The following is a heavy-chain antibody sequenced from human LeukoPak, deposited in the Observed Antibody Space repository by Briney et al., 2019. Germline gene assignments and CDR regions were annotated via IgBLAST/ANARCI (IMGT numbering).Heavy chain of an antibody. D-gene: IGHD2-2*01. Sequence: GGSLRLSCAASGFAFSGFPMHWVRQAPGKGLEGVSGISDSGGSTFFAASVKGRFAISRDNSKNTLYLQMTSLRAEDTAIYYCAKRSKLSCSSTSCPLDYWGQGTLVTVSS. CDR3: AKRSKLSCSSTSCPLDY. CDR1: GFAFSGFP. V-gene: IGHV3-23*01. J-gene: IGHJ4*02. CDR2: ISDSGGST.